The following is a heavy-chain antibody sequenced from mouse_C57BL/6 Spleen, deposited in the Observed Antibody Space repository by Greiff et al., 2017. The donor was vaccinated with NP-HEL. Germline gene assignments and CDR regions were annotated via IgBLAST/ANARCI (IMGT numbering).Heavy chain of an antibody. CDR2: INPNNGGT. V-gene: IGHV1-18*01. D-gene: IGHD2-4*01. Sequence: VQLKQSGPELVKPGASVKIPCKASGYTFTDYNMDWVKQSHGKSLEWIGDINPNNGGTIYNQKFKGKATLTVDKSSSTAYMELRSLTSEDTAVYYCARNLYDYDWYFDVWGTGTTVTVSS. CDR3: ARNLYDYDWYFDV. J-gene: IGHJ1*03. CDR1: GYTFTDYN.